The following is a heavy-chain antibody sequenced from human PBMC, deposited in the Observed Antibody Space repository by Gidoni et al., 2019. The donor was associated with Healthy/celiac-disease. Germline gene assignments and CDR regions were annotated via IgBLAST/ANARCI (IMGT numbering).Heavy chain of an antibody. CDR1: GFTFSSYA. Sequence: QVQLVESGGGVVQPGRSLRPSCAASGFTFSSYAMHCVRRAPGKGLEWVAVISYDGSNKDYADSVKGRFTISRDNSKNTLYLQMNSLRAEDTAVYYCASRRGYCSSTSCYRVPYYYGMDVWGQGTTVTVSS. J-gene: IGHJ6*02. V-gene: IGHV3-30-3*01. CDR3: ASRRGYCSSTSCYRVPYYYGMDV. D-gene: IGHD2-2*01. CDR2: ISYDGSNK.